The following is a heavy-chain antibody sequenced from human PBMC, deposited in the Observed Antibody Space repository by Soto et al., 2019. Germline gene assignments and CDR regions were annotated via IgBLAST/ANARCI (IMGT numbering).Heavy chain of an antibody. D-gene: IGHD1-20*01. CDR1: GYSFSSYA. CDR2: VSAYNGKT. J-gene: IGHJ4*02. V-gene: IGHV1-18*01. CDR3: AREPRNSISGEIVYFDF. Sequence: QIQLVQSGGEVKKPGASVKVSCRASGYSFSSYAISWVRQAPGQGLEWVGWVSAYNGKTNLAQRFQGRVTMTTDISTSTAYMELRSLRSDDASVYFCAREPRNSISGEIVYFDFWGQGTLVTVSS.